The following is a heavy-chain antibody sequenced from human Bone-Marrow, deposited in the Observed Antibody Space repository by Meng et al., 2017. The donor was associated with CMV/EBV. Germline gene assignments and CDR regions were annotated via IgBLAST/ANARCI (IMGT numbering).Heavy chain of an antibody. D-gene: IGHD4-11*01. V-gene: IGHV3-30*02. CDR1: GFTFSSYG. J-gene: IGHJ4*02. Sequence: GGSLRLSCAASGFTFSSYGMHWVRQAPGKGLEWVAFIRYDGSNKYYADSVKGRFTISRDNSKNTLYLQMDSLRAEDTAVYYCAKGEYSNSLSFDYWGQGTRVTVSS. CDR2: IRYDGSNK. CDR3: AKGEYSNSLSFDY.